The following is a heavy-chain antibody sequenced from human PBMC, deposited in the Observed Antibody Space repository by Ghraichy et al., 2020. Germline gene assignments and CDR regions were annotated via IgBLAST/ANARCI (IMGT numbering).Heavy chain of an antibody. CDR3: TASFGVDYYGMDV. D-gene: IGHD3-3*01. J-gene: IGHJ6*02. Sequence: GESLNISCAASGFTFSDSAIHWVRQASGEGLEWVGRIRSKGNNYATAYGASVKDRFTFSRDDSKNTAYLQMNSLKTEDTAVYYCTASFGVDYYGMDVWGQGTAVTVSS. CDR2: IRSKGNNYAT. V-gene: IGHV3-73*01. CDR1: GFTFSDSA.